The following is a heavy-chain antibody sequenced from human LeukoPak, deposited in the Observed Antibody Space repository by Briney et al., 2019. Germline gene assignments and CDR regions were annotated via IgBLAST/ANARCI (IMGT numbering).Heavy chain of an antibody. J-gene: IGHJ4*02. CDR3: ARYYYDSSGYYISAHFDS. V-gene: IGHV4-61*01. CDR2: IYYSGST. Sequence: PSETLSLTCTVSGGSVSSGIHYWSWIRQPPGKALECSGYIYYSGSTNYHPSLKSRVTISVDTYTNQFSLKLSSVTATDTAVYYCARYYYDSSGYYISAHFDSWGQGTLVTVSS. D-gene: IGHD3-22*01. CDR1: GGSVSSGIHY.